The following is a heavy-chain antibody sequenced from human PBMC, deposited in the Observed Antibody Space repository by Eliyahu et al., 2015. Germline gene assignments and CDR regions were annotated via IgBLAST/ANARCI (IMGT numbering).Heavy chain of an antibody. J-gene: IGHJ4*02. Sequence: EVQLVESGGGLVQPGGSLRLSCAASGFXFSTYAXPWVRQAPGKGLEWVSGISGSGDSTYYADSVKGRFTISRDNSKNILFLQLNSLRAEDTAVYYCGKSDPTYYSDSSGYYFPGSFDYWGQGTLVTVSS. V-gene: IGHV3-23*04. CDR1: GFXFSTYA. D-gene: IGHD3-22*01. CDR2: ISGSGDST. CDR3: GKSDPTYYSDSSGYYFPGSFDY.